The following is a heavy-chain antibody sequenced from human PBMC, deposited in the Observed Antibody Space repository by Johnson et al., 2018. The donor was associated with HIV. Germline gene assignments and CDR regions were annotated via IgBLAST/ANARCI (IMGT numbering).Heavy chain of an antibody. Sequence: QVQLVESGGDVVQPGRSLRLSCAASGFTFSSYAMHWVRQAPGKGLEWVAVISYDGSNKYYADSVKGRFTISRDNSKNTLYLQMNSLRAEDTAVYYCAKGGSLTQDAPFDIWGQGTMVTVSS. CDR2: ISYDGSNK. CDR1: GFTFSSYA. CDR3: AKGGSLTQDAPFDI. V-gene: IGHV3-30-3*01. J-gene: IGHJ3*02. D-gene: IGHD1-14*01.